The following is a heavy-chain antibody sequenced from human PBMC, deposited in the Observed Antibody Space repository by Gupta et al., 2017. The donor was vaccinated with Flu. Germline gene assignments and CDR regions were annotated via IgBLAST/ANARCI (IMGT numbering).Heavy chain of an antibody. CDR1: GFAFDIYA. CDR3: ARGQAISGTTGLDH. V-gene: IGHV3-48*03. J-gene: IGHJ4*01. Sequence: EVQLLESGGGLVQPGGSLRLSCAASGFAFDIYAMYWVRQAPGKGLECIAYISSLSSSRYYADSVRGRFTVSRDNAKNSLFLQMNSLRAEDTALYYCARGQAISGTTGLDHWGHGALVTVSS. CDR2: ISSLSSSR. D-gene: IGHD1-20*01.